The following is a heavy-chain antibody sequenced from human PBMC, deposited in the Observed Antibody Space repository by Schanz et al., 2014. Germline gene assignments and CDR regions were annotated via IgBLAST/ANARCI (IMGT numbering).Heavy chain of an antibody. CDR1: GFSFSSFG. Sequence: QVQLVASGGGVVQPGGSLRLSCAASGFSFSSFGMNWVRQAPGRGLEWVSGIGGSGDSTHYADSVKGRFIISRDNSKNTLYLQMNNLRAEDTAVYYCARGLVRYFAYWGQGTLVTVSS. CDR3: ARGLVRYFAY. J-gene: IGHJ4*02. CDR2: IGGSGDST. D-gene: IGHD2-8*02. V-gene: IGHV3-NL1*01.